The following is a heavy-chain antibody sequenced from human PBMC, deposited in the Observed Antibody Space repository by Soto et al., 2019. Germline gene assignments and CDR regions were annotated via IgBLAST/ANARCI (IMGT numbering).Heavy chain of an antibody. CDR1: GGTFSSYA. CDR2: IIPIFGTA. J-gene: IGHJ5*02. V-gene: IGHV1-69*12. Sequence: QVQLVQSGAEVKKPGSSVKVSCKASGGTFSSYAISWVRQAPGQGLEWMGEIIPIFGTANYAQKFQGRVTITADESTRTAYMELSSLRSEETAVYYCARDRGPSSGYYPYWFDPWGQGTLVTVSS. CDR3: ARDRGPSSGYYPYWFDP. D-gene: IGHD3-22*01.